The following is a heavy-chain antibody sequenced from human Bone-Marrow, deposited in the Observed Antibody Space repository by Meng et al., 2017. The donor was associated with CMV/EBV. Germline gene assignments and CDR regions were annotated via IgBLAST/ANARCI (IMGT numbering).Heavy chain of an antibody. J-gene: IGHJ6*02. V-gene: IGHV4-59*01. CDR3: ARGVLARGVINVNYGMDV. Sequence: ESLKISCSVSGASISSYYWSWIRQSPGKGLEWIGYMHHSGTKNYNPSLRSRVTISLDTSKNQFSLKLNSVTAADTAVYYCARGVLARGVINVNYGMDVWGQGTTVTISS. D-gene: IGHD3-10*01. CDR1: GASISSYY. CDR2: MHHSGTK.